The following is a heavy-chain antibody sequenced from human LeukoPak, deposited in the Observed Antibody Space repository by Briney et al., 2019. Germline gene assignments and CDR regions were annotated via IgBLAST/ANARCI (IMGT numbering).Heavy chain of an antibody. J-gene: IGHJ4*02. CDR1: GCSISSGYC. CDR3: ARVGYNYGYVDY. D-gene: IGHD5-18*01. CDR2: IFPSGST. Sequence: SETLSLTCAVSGCSISSGYCWGWIRQPPGKGLEWIGRIFPSGSTYFNPSLQSRVTISVDTSNNQFSLKLSSVTAADTAVYYCARVGYNYGYVDYWGQGTLVTVSS. V-gene: IGHV4-38-2*01.